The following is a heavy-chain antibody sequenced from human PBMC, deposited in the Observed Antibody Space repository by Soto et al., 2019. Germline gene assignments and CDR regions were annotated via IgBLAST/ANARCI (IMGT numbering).Heavy chain of an antibody. CDR3: ARAVYSNHVY. D-gene: IGHD4-4*01. J-gene: IGHJ4*02. CDR1: GASSSSGSYY. Sequence: TLSLTCTVSGASSSSGSYYWSLIRQLPGKGLEWIGYISNSGSTYYNPSLKSRVTISVDTSKNQFSLRVSSVTAADTAVYYCARAVYSNHVYWGQGTLVTVSS. CDR2: ISNSGST. V-gene: IGHV4-31*03.